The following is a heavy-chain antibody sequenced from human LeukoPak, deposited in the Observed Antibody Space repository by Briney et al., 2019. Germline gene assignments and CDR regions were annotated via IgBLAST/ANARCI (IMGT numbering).Heavy chain of an antibody. CDR3: ARDFYDSSGYYYSRIDP. Sequence: PSETLSLTCTVSGGSISSGGYYWSWIRQLPGKGLEWIGFIYHSGNTYYNPSLKSRVTKSVDTSKNQFSLKLSSVTAADTAVYYCARDFYDSSGYYYSRIDPWGQGTLVTVSS. D-gene: IGHD3-22*01. CDR1: GGSISSGGYY. CDR2: IYHSGNT. V-gene: IGHV4-31*03. J-gene: IGHJ5*02.